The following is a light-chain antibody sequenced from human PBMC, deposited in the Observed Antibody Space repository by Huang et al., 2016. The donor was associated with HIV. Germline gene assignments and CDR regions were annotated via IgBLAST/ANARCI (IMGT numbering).Light chain of an antibody. CDR1: QSVSRY. Sequence: EIVLTQSPATLSLSPGERATLSCRASQSVSRYLAWYQQKPGQAPRLLIYEASNSVTGNPARFSGSGSGTDFTLTISSLEPEDFAVYYCQQRSNWPPITFGQGTRLEIK. CDR2: EAS. CDR3: QQRSNWPPIT. J-gene: IGKJ5*01. V-gene: IGKV3-11*01.